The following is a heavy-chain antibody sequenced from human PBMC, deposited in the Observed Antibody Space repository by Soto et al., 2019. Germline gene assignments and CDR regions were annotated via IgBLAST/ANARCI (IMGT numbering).Heavy chain of an antibody. CDR2: IIPGNGNT. J-gene: IGHJ4*02. CDR3: ARDPGPYYFDS. Sequence: VASVKVSCKASGYTFTSYYIHWVRQAPGQGLEWMGVIIPGNGNTEYARKFRGRVTMTRDTSTSTVFMELSSLRSEDTAVYYCARDPGPYYFDSWGQGTLVTV. CDR1: GYTFTSYY. V-gene: IGHV1-46*01.